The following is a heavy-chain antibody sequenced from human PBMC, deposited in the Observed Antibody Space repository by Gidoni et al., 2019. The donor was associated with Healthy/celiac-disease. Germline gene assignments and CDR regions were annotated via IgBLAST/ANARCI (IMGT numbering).Heavy chain of an antibody. Sequence: QVQLVQSGAEVKKPGSSVKVSCKASGGTFSSYAISWVRQAPGQGLEWMGGIIPIFGTANYAQKFQGRVTITADESTSTAYMELSSLRSEETAVYYCARGGRIIAAAADNWFDPWGQGTLVTVSS. D-gene: IGHD6-13*01. CDR2: IIPIFGTA. CDR1: GGTFSSYA. CDR3: ARGGRIIAAAADNWFDP. V-gene: IGHV1-69*01. J-gene: IGHJ5*02.